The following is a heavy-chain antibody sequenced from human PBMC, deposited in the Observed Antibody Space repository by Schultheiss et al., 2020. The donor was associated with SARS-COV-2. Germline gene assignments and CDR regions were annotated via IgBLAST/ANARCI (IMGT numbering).Heavy chain of an antibody. CDR1: GFTFSSYS. J-gene: IGHJ6*02. CDR3: ARGPPPPEDYYGMDV. CDR2: IKSKTDGGTT. Sequence: GESLKISCAASGFTFSSYSMNWVRQAPGKGLEWVGRIKSKTDGGTTDYAAPVKGRFTISRDDSKNTLYLQMNSLKTEDTAVYYCARGPPPPEDYYGMDVWGQGTTVTVSS. V-gene: IGHV3-15*07.